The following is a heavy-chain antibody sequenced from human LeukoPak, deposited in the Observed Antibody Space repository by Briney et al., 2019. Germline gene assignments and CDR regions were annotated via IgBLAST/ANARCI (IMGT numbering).Heavy chain of an antibody. Sequence: GGSLRLSCAASGFTFSNYSMTWVRQAPGKGLEWVSGILDSGISTYYTDSVRGRFTISRDNSKNTLYLQMNSLRTEDTAVYYCAKVGDYYGWFDPWGQGTLVTASS. CDR3: AKVGDYYGWFDP. D-gene: IGHD3-16*01. J-gene: IGHJ5*02. CDR1: GFTFSNYS. V-gene: IGHV3-23*01. CDR2: ILDSGIST.